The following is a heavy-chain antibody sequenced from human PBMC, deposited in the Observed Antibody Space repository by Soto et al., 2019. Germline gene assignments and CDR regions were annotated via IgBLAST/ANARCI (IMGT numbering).Heavy chain of an antibody. J-gene: IGHJ6*02. CDR2: IGAADDP. Sequence: GGSLRLSCAASGFTFSAYDMHWVRQTTGKGLEWVSAIGAADDPYYLGSVKGRFTISRENAKNSLYLQMNSLRAEDTAVYYCARAYSGRLPRRADYYFAMAVWGQGTTATVSS. D-gene: IGHD2-15*01. CDR3: ARAYSGRLPRRADYYFAMAV. V-gene: IGHV3-13*05. CDR1: GFTFSAYD.